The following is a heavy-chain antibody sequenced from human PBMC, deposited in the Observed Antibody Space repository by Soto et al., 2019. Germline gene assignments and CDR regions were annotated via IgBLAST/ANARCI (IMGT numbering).Heavy chain of an antibody. CDR1: GGSISSYY. CDR3: ARLSGAEYSGYDDFDY. CDR2: IYYSGST. V-gene: IGHV4-59*01. Sequence: SETLSLTCTVSGGSISSYYWSWIRQPPGKGLEWIGYIYYSGSTNYNPSLKSRVTISVDTSKNQFSLKLSSVTAADTAVYYCARLSGAEYSGYDDFDYWGQGTLVTVSS. J-gene: IGHJ4*02. D-gene: IGHD5-12*01.